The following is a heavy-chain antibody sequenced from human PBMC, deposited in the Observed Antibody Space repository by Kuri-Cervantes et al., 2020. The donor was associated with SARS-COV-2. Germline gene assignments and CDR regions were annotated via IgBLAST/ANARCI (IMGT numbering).Heavy chain of an antibody. D-gene: IGHD3-10*01. CDR3: ARDFEEYDILVDYYYYYMDV. J-gene: IGHJ6*03. CDR1: SSSSYY. CDR2: IKQDGSEK. V-gene: IGHV3-7*01. Sequence: SSSSYYWGWIRQPTGKGLEWVANIKQDGSEKYYVDSVKGRFTISRDNAKNSLYLQMNSLRAEDTDVYYCARDFEEYDILVDYYYYYMDVWGKGTTVTVSS.